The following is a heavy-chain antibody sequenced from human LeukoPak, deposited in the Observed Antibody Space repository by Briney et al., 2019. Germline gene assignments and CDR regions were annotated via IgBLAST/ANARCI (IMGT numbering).Heavy chain of an antibody. V-gene: IGHV3-23*01. CDR2: ISGSGGST. Sequence: GGSLRLSCAAYGFTLSSYAMSWVRQAPGKGLEWVSAISGSGGSTYYADSVKGRFTISRDNSKNTLYLQMNSLRAEDTAVYYCAKATGGSYYYSIDYWGQGTLVTVSS. D-gene: IGHD1-26*01. CDR3: AKATGGSYYYSIDY. CDR1: GFTLSSYA. J-gene: IGHJ4*02.